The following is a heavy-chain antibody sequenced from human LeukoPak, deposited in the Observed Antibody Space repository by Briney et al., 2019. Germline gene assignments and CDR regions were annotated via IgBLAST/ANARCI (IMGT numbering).Heavy chain of an antibody. D-gene: IGHD6-19*01. CDR1: GFTFSSYG. Sequence: GGSLRLSCVASGFTFSSYGMHWVRQAPGKGLEWVAVISYDGSNKYYADSVKGRFTISRDNSKNTLYLQMNSLRAEDTAVYYCAKSGSGWYYFDYWGQGTLVTVSS. J-gene: IGHJ4*02. CDR3: AKSGSGWYYFDY. V-gene: IGHV3-30*18. CDR2: ISYDGSNK.